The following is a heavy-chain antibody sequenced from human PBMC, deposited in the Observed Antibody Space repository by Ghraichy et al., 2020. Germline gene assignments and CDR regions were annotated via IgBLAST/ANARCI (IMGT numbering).Heavy chain of an antibody. CDR3: AREGAARPYLPHDAFDI. CDR1: GFTFSSYA. V-gene: IGHV3-30-3*01. Sequence: GGSLRLSCAASGFTFSSYAMHWVRQAPGKGLEWVAVISYDGSNKYYADSVKGRFTISRDNSKNTLYLQMNSLRAEDTAVYYCAREGAARPYLPHDAFDIWGQGTMVTVSS. D-gene: IGHD6-6*01. CDR2: ISYDGSNK. J-gene: IGHJ3*02.